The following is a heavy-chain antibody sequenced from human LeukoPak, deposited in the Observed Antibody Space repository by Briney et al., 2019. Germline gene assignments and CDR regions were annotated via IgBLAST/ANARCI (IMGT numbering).Heavy chain of an antibody. CDR3: ARSNRDYIWGDYRFSWFDP. CDR1: GDSISSDNSY. CDR2: IFYNGRT. J-gene: IGHJ5*02. Sequence: SETLSLTCSVSGDSISSDNSYWPWIRQPPGKGLEWDGSIFYNGRTYYNPSLQSRVSMSVDTFKNQFSLKLKSVTAADTAVFYCARSNRDYIWGDYRFSWFDPWGQGILVTVSS. D-gene: IGHD3-16*02. V-gene: IGHV4-39*01.